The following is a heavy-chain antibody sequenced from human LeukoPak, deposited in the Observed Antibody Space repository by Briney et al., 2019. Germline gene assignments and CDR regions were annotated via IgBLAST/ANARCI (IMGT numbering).Heavy chain of an antibody. J-gene: IGHJ4*01. CDR2: INQYGGEK. CDR1: GFTFSNYW. D-gene: IGHD5-12*01. V-gene: IGHV3-7*01. Sequence: GGSLRLSCAASGFTFSNYWLIWVRQAPGKGLEWVATINQYGGEKYYVDYVKGRFTITRDNAKDSLYLRMNSLRAEDTAVYYCARDEVTSGYDLLDYWSQGTLVTVSS. CDR3: ARDEVTSGYDLLDY.